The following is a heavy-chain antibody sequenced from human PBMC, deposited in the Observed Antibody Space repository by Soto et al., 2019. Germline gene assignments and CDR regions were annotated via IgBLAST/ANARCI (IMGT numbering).Heavy chain of an antibody. CDR3: AKRSGYYFDS. CDR1: GFTFSTYG. D-gene: IGHD3-3*01. CDR2: ISYDETNK. Sequence: QVQLVEPGGGVVQPGRSLRLSCAASGFTFSTYGMHWVRQAPGKGLEWVAVISYDETNKYYADSVKGRFTISRDNSKNTLYLEMSSLRAEDTSIYYCAKRSGYYFDSWGQGTLVTVSS. J-gene: IGHJ4*02. V-gene: IGHV3-30*18.